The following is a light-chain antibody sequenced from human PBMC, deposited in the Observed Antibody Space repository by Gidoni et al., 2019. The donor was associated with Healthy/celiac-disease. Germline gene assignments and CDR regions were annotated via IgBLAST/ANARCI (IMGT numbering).Light chain of an antibody. Sequence: DIVLTLSPGTPSLSPGERATLSCRASQSVSSSYLAWYQQKPGQAPRLLIYGASSRATGIPDRFSGSGSGTDFTLTISRLEPEDFAVYYCQQYGSSPLTFGGGTKVEIK. J-gene: IGKJ4*01. CDR2: GAS. CDR1: QSVSSSY. V-gene: IGKV3-20*01. CDR3: QQYGSSPLT.